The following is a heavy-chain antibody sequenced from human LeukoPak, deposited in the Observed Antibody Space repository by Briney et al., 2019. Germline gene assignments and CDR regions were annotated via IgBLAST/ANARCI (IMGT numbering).Heavy chain of an antibody. CDR3: ARDRAGYFYAMDV. V-gene: IGHV3-9*01. D-gene: IGHD6-13*01. Sequence: GGSLRLSCAASGFTFGDYAMHWVRQAPGKGLEWVSGVNWKSNNIGYADSVKGRFTISRDNAKNSLYLQMNSLRTEDTALYYCARDRAGYFYAMDVWGQGTSVTVSS. J-gene: IGHJ6*02. CDR1: GFTFGDYA. CDR2: VNWKSNNI.